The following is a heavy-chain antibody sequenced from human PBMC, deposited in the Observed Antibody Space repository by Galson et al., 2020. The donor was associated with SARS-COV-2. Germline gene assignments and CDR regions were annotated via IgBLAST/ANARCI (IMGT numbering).Heavy chain of an antibody. CDR2: ISSNGGST. CDR3: ARDWGGAVV. D-gene: IGHD6-19*01. CDR1: GFTFSSYA. V-gene: IGHV3-64*01. Sequence: TGGSLRLSCAASGFTFSSYAMHWVRQAPGKGLEYVSAISSNGGSTYYANSVKGRFTISRDNSKNTLYLQMGSLRAEDMAVYYCARDWGGAVVWGQGTLVTVSS. J-gene: IGHJ4*02.